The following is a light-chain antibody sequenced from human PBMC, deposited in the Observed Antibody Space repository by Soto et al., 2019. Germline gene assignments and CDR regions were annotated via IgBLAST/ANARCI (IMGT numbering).Light chain of an antibody. J-gene: IGKJ5*01. CDR2: GAS. Sequence: IQMTQSHSSLSASVGARVTITCRASQTINNNLNWYQQKPGKAPKLLIYGASSLQSGVPSRFSGSGSGTEFTLTISSLQPEDFATYYCQQSYSEPPIPVGQGARLEI. V-gene: IGKV1-39*01. CDR1: QTINNN. CDR3: QQSYSEPPIP.